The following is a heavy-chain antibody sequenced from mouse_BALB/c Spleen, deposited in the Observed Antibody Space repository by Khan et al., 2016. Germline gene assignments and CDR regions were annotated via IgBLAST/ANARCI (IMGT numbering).Heavy chain of an antibody. Sequence: EVQLQESGPGLVKPSQSLSLTCTVTGYSITSDYAWNWIRQFPGNKLEWMGYISYSGSTSYNPSLKSRISITRDTSKNQFFLQLNSVTTEDTATYYCAIAYGAWVAYWGQGTLVTVSA. CDR3: AIAYGAWVAY. CDR1: GYSITSDYA. V-gene: IGHV3-2*02. CDR2: ISYSGST. J-gene: IGHJ3*01. D-gene: IGHD1-2*01.